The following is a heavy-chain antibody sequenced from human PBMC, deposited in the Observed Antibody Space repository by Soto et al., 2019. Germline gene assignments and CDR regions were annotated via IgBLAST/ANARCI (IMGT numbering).Heavy chain of an antibody. J-gene: IGHJ4*02. Sequence: QVQLVQSGAEVKKPGSSVKVSCKASGGTFSSYAISWVRQAPGQGLEWMGGIIPIFGTANYAQKFQGRDTITADKSPSTAYMELSRLSSEDTAVYYCARDPYTQWPESRTRFDYWGQGTLFTVSS. CDR3: ARDPYTQWPESRTRFDY. D-gene: IGHD6-19*01. CDR1: GGTFSSYA. CDR2: IIPIFGTA. V-gene: IGHV1-69*06.